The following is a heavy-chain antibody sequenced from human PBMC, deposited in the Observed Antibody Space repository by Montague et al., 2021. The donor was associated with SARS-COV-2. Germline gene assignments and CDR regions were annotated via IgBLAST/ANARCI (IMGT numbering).Heavy chain of an antibody. J-gene: IGHJ6*02. CDR1: GGSFSGHY. D-gene: IGHD2-8*02. Sequence: SETLSLTCAVYGGSFSGHYWSWIRQPPGKGLEWIGEINHSGSTNYNPSLKSRVTISVDTSKNQFSLKLSSVTAADTAVYYCARVNAVFTLKILGYYYYGMDVWGQGTTVTVSS. CDR2: INHSGST. CDR3: ARVNAVFTLKILGYYYYGMDV. V-gene: IGHV4-34*01.